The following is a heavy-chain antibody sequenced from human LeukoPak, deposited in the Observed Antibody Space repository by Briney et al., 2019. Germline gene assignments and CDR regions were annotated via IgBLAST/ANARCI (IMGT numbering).Heavy chain of an antibody. CDR3: AKDLYHYYYDSSGYNGPFDY. J-gene: IGHJ4*02. CDR1: GFTFSSYG. Sequence: GGSLRLSCAASGFTFSSYGMHWVRQAPGKGLEWVAFIRYDGSNKYYADSVKGRFTISRDNSKNTLYLQMNSLRAEDTAVYYCAKDLYHYYYDSSGYNGPFDYWGQGTLVTVSS. CDR2: IRYDGSNK. V-gene: IGHV3-30*02. D-gene: IGHD3-22*01.